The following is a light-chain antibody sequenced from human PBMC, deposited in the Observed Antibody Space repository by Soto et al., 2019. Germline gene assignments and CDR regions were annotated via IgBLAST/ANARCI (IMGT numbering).Light chain of an antibody. CDR2: DTF. Sequence: EIVLTQFPATLSLSPGEEATLSCRASQSFGTSLAWYQQRPAQAPRLLIYDTFKVAAGVPARFSGCGSGADFTLIISGLEPEDFAVYYCQQGGSFGGGTKVEIK. CDR3: QQGGS. V-gene: IGKV3-11*01. J-gene: IGKJ4*01. CDR1: QSFGTS.